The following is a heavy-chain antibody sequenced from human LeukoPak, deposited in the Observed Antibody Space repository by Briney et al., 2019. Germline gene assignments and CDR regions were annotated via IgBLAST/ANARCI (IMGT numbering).Heavy chain of an antibody. J-gene: IGHJ4*02. CDR1: GFIFSSYA. V-gene: IGHV3-30-3*01. CDR2: ISYDGSNK. CDR3: TRRLDGSGSSGYFDY. D-gene: IGHD3-10*01. Sequence: GGSLRLSCAASGFIFSSYAMHWVRQAPGKGLEWVAVISYDGSNKYYADSVKGRFTISRDNSKNTLYLQMNSLKAEDTAVYYCTRRLDGSGSSGYFDYWGQGTLVTVSS.